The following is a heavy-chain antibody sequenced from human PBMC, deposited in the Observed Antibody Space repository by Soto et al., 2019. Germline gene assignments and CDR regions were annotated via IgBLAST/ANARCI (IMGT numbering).Heavy chain of an antibody. CDR2: ISGSGGST. Sequence: EVQLLESGGGLVQPGGSLRLSCAASGITFSSYAMSWVRQAPGKGLEWVSIISGSGGSTYYADSVKGRFTISRDNSKNTLSLQMNSLRAEDTAVYYCAKIGVTGDFAYWGQGTLVTVSS. D-gene: IGHD3-3*01. CDR1: GITFSSYA. CDR3: AKIGVTGDFAY. V-gene: IGHV3-23*01. J-gene: IGHJ4*02.